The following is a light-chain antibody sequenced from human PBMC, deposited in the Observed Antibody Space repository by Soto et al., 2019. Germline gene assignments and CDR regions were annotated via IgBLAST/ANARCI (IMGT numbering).Light chain of an antibody. CDR2: GAS. Sequence: IVLTQSPGTLSLSPGERATLSCRSSERSSISYLAWYQQKPGQAPRLXIYGASSRATGIPDRFSGSGSGTDFTLTINRLEPEDFAVYYCQQYDSSPRTFGQGTKVDIK. CDR1: ERSSISY. V-gene: IGKV3-20*01. J-gene: IGKJ1*01. CDR3: QQYDSSPRT.